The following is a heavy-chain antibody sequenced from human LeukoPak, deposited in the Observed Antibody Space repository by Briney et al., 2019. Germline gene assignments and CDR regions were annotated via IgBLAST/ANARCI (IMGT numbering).Heavy chain of an antibody. Sequence: SETLSLTCAVYGGSFSGYYWSWIRQPPGKGLEWIGEINHSGSTNYNPSLKSRVTISVDTSKNQFSLKLSSVTAADTAVYYCARGVDWSYNYYYMDVWGKGTTVTVSS. CDR3: ARGVDWSYNYYYMDV. V-gene: IGHV4-34*01. D-gene: IGHD3-9*01. CDR1: GGSFSGYY. J-gene: IGHJ6*03. CDR2: INHSGST.